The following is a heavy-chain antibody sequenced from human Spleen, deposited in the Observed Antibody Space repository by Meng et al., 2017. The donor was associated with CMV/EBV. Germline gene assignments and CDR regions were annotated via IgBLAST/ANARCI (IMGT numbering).Heavy chain of an antibody. V-gene: IGHV1-46*04. Sequence: ASVKVSCKASGYTFTTYYIHWVRQAPGQGLEWMGIINTNDGSTTYVQKLQGRVTMIRDTSTSTVYMELSSLRSEDTAVYYCARDPCSNTCPGGRFDPWGQGTLVTVSS. J-gene: IGHJ5*02. D-gene: IGHD2-2*01. CDR3: ARDPCSNTCPGGRFDP. CDR1: GYTFTTYY. CDR2: INTNDGST.